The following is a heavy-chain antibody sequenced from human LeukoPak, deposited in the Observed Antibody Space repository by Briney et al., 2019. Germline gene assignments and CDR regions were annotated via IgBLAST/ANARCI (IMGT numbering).Heavy chain of an antibody. CDR2: ITGSGSST. CDR3: AKDTRGSYYGTFDY. V-gene: IGHV3-23*01. CDR1: GISFSSFG. D-gene: IGHD1-26*01. J-gene: IGHJ4*02. Sequence: PGGSLRLSCAASGISFSSFGMSWVRQAPGKGLEWVSAITGSGSSTYYADSVKGRFTISRDNSKNTLYLHMNSLRAEDTALYYCAKDTRGSYYGTFDYWGQGALVTVSS.